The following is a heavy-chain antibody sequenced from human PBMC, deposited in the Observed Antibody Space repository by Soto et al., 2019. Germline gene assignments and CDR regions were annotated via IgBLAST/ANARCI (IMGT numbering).Heavy chain of an antibody. J-gene: IGHJ4*02. Sequence: QVQLVQSGAEVKKPGSSVKVSCKASGGTFSSYTISWVRQAPGQGLEWMGRIIPILGIANYAQKFQGRVTITADKSTSTAYMELSSLRSEDTAVYYCARLDSSTLGSDYWGQGTLVTVSS. CDR2: IIPILGIA. CDR1: GGTFSSYT. CDR3: ARLDSSTLGSDY. V-gene: IGHV1-69*02. D-gene: IGHD2-2*01.